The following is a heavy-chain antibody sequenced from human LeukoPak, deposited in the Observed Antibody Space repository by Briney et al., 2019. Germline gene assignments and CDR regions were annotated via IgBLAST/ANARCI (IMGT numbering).Heavy chain of an antibody. V-gene: IGHV4-61*02. Sequence: PSQTLSLTCTVSGGSISSGRYYWSWIRQPAGKGLEWIGSIYYRGSTYYNPSLKSRVTISVDTSKNQFSLKLSSVTAADTAVYYCASYDSSGYYVDYWGQGTLVTVSS. CDR2: IYYRGST. D-gene: IGHD3-22*01. CDR1: GGSISSGRYY. J-gene: IGHJ4*02. CDR3: ASYDSSGYYVDY.